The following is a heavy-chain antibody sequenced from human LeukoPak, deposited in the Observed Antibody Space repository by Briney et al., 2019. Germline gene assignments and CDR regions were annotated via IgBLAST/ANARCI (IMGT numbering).Heavy chain of an antibody. CDR2: IYHSGST. V-gene: IGHV4-61*01. CDR3: AREEVYAYYYGMDV. D-gene: IGHD6-6*01. J-gene: IGHJ6*02. Sequence: PSETLCLTCTVSGGSVSSGSYYWSWIRQPPGKGLEWIGYIYHSGSTNYNPSLKSRVTISVDTSKNQFSLKLSSVTAADTAVYYCAREEVYAYYYGMDVWGQGTTVTVSS. CDR1: GGSVSSGSYY.